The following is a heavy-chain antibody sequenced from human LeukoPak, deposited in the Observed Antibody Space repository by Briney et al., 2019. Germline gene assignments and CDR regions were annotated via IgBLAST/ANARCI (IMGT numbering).Heavy chain of an antibody. CDR2: ISAYNGNT. CDR3: ARDQGGSSWYADYYYYYYMDV. CDR1: GYTFTSYG. V-gene: IGHV1-18*01. D-gene: IGHD6-13*01. Sequence: GASVKVSCKASGYTFTSYGISWVRQAPGQGLEWMGWISAYNGNTNYAQKLQGRVTMTTDTSTSTAYMELRSLRSDDTAVYYCARDQGGSSWYADYYYYYYMDVWGKGTTVTVSS. J-gene: IGHJ6*03.